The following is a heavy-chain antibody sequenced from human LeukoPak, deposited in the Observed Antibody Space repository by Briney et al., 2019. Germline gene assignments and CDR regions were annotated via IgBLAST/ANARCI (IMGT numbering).Heavy chain of an antibody. CDR1: GFTFSGSA. CDR2: IRSKANSYAT. D-gene: IGHD3-10*01. V-gene: IGHV3-73*01. Sequence: GGSLRLSCAASGFTFSGSAMHWVRQASGKGLEWVGRIRSKANSYATAYAASVKGRFTISRDDSKNTAYLQMNSLKTEDTAVYYCTRHHFYGSGSYYYYYMDVWGKGTTVTVSS. J-gene: IGHJ6*03. CDR3: TRHHFYGSGSYYYYYMDV.